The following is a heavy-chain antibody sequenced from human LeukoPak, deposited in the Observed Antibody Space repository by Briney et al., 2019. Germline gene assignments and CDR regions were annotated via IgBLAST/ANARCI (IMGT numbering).Heavy chain of an antibody. V-gene: IGHV3-11*01. J-gene: IGHJ4*02. CDR3: ARMAVAARDYFDY. Sequence: GGSLRLSCAASGFTFSDYYMRWIRQAPGKGLEWVSYISSSGSTIYYADSVKGRFTISRDNAKNSLYLQMNSLRAEDTAVYYCARMAVAARDYFDYWGQGTLVTVSS. CDR1: GFTFSDYY. D-gene: IGHD6-19*01. CDR2: ISSSGSTI.